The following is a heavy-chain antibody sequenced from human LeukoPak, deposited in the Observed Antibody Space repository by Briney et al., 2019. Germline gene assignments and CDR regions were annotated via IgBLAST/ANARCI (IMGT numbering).Heavy chain of an antibody. CDR3: ARPETRYSSGLDGFDI. Sequence: GGSLRLSCAASGFTFSTYWMHWVRQAPGKGLVWVSRINSDGSRATYADSVKGRFTISRDNAKNTLYLQMNSLRTEDTAVYYCARPETRYSSGLDGFDIWGQGTMVTVSS. CDR1: GFTFSTYW. CDR2: INSDGSRA. D-gene: IGHD6-19*01. V-gene: IGHV3-74*01. J-gene: IGHJ3*02.